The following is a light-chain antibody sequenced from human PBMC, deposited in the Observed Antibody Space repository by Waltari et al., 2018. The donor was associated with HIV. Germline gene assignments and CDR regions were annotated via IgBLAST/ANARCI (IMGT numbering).Light chain of an antibody. CDR1: QTVTSNY. CDR2: GAS. V-gene: IGKV3-20*01. J-gene: IGKJ2*01. CDR3: HQYGTSPQT. Sequence: EIVLTQSPRTLSLSPGERATLSCRASQTVTSNYLAWYQVKPGQAPRLLIYGASIRATGVPDRFSGSVSGTDFTLTIGRLEPEDFAVYYCHQYGTSPQTFGQGSKVEIK.